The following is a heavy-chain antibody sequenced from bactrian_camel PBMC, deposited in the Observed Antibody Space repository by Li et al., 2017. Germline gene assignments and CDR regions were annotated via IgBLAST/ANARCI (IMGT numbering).Heavy chain of an antibody. CDR3: AAGRYVAQPLGTYEYGS. CDR2: ISATGLEI. J-gene: IGHJ4*01. V-gene: IGHV3S61*01. Sequence: HVQLVESGGGSVQAGETLTLSCTASGFRGDDSDMAWFRQAPGKEREGVSGISATGLEIIYADSVKGRFTISQDNAKNTVYLQMNSLKPEDTAMYYCAAGRYVAQPLGTYEYGSWGQGTQVTVS. D-gene: IGHD3*01. CDR1: GFRGDDSD.